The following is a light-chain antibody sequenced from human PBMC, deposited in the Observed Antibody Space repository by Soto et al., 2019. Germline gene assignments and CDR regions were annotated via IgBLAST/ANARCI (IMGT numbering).Light chain of an antibody. CDR2: GNS. CDR1: SSNIGAHYD. Sequence: QSVLTQPPSASGAPGQRVTISCTGSSSNIGAHYDVHWYQQLPGTAPKLLIYGNSNRPSGVPDRFSGSKSGTSASLAITGLQAEDEADYYCQSYDNSLSVYVFGTGTKVTVL. CDR3: QSYDNSLSVYV. V-gene: IGLV1-40*01. J-gene: IGLJ1*01.